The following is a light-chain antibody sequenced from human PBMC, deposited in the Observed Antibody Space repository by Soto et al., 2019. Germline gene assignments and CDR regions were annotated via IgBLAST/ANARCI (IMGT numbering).Light chain of an antibody. CDR1: TSNIGSND. CDR2: RNN. J-gene: IGLJ2*01. Sequence: QSVVTQPPSASGTPGQRVTISCSGSTSNIGSNDVSWYQQRPGTAPKLLMSRNNQRPSGVPDRFSGSKSGTSASLAISGLRSEDEAVYYCVTWDDSLSGVLFGGGTKLTVL. V-gene: IGLV1-47*01. CDR3: VTWDDSLSGVL.